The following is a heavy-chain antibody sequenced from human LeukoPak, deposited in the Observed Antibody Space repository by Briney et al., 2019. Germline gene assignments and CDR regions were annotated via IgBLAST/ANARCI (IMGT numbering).Heavy chain of an antibody. Sequence: SETLSLTCTVSGGSISSYYWTWIRQSAGKGLEWIGRINTSGSTNYNPSLRSRVTMSVNTSKNQFSLNLTSETAADTAVYSCAREGGDPRWLDPWGQGTLVTVSS. CDR2: INTSGST. D-gene: IGHD6-25*01. CDR3: AREGGDPRWLDP. CDR1: GGSISSYY. V-gene: IGHV4-4*07. J-gene: IGHJ5*02.